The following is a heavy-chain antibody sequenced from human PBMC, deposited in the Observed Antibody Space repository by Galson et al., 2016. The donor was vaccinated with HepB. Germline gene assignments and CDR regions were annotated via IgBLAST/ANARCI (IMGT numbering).Heavy chain of an antibody. D-gene: IGHD2-15*01. Sequence: SVKVSCKASGGTFSSYAITWVRQAPGQGLEWMGGIMHISGTPHYAQNFQGRVTITADESATTAYMHLSSLRSEDTAVYYCARRYCSAGSCFSEYWGQGTLVTVSS. CDR2: IMHISGTP. V-gene: IGHV1-69*13. CDR1: GGTFSSYA. CDR3: ARRYCSAGSCFSEY. J-gene: IGHJ4*02.